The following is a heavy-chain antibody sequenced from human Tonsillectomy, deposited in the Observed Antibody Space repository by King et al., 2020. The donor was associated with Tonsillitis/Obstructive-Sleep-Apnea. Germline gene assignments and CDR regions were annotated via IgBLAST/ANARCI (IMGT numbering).Heavy chain of an antibody. CDR3: ADDPSAGAPSL. D-gene: IGHD2-2*01. V-gene: IGHV3-30*04. Sequence: HVQLVESGGGVVQPGGSLRLSCAASGFTFSTYAMHWVRQAPGKGLEWVAVISYDGSDKLYADSVKGRFTISRDSSMKMVYLQMNSLRPKDAAVYFCADDPSAGAPSLWGQGTLVTVSS. J-gene: IGHJ1*01. CDR2: ISYDGSDK. CDR1: GFTFSTYA.